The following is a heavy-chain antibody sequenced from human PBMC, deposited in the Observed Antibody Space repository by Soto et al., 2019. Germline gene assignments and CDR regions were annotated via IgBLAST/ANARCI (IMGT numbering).Heavy chain of an antibody. CDR2: IVVGSGNT. CDR1: GFTFTSPA. CDR3: AADSGYSYGSSGY. D-gene: IGHD5-18*01. Sequence: GASVKVSCKASGFTFTSPAVQWVRQARGQRLEWIGWIVVGSGNTNYAQKFQERVTITRDMSTSTAYMELSSLRSEDTAVYYCAADSGYSYGSSGYWGQGTLVTVSS. J-gene: IGHJ4*02. V-gene: IGHV1-58*01.